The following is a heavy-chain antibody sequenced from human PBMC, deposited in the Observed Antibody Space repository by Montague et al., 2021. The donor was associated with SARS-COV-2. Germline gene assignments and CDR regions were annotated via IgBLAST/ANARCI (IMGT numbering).Heavy chain of an antibody. V-gene: IGHV4-59*01. CDR3: ARGGYYDNTGYYSDYYYNMDV. CDR2: IFHSGRT. J-gene: IGHJ6*02. Sequence: SETLSLTCTVSGGSIDSFYWSWIRRPPGRGLEWIGCIFHSGRTXXXPSXXXRVSMSVDTSKNQGSLRLSSLTAADTAVYYCARGGYYDNTGYYSDYYYNMDVWGQGTTVTVSS. D-gene: IGHD3-22*01. CDR1: GGSIDSFY.